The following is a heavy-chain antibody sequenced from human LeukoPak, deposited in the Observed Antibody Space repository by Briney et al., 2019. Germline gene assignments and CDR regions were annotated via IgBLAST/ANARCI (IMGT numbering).Heavy chain of an antibody. CDR3: ARVVGTGHYYYYYMDV. V-gene: IGHV1-18*01. J-gene: IGHJ6*03. CDR1: GYTFTSYG. D-gene: IGHD5-18*01. CDR2: ISAFYGNT. Sequence: ASVKVSCKASGYTFTSYGISWVRQAPGQGLEWMGWISAFYGNTNYVQKLHGRVTMTTDTSTSTAYMELRSLRSDDTAVYYCARVVGTGHYYYYYMDVWGKGTTVTVSS.